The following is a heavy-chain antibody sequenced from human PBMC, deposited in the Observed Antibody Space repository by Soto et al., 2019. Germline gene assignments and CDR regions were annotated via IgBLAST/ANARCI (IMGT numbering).Heavy chain of an antibody. CDR1: GSSISSSNYY. V-gene: IGHV4-39*01. D-gene: IGHD3-10*01. CDR3: ARHGRSGNSLYWYFDL. Sequence: QLQLQESGPGLVKPSETLSLTCTVSGSSISSSNYYWGWIRQPPGKGLAWVGTVYYRGSTYYNPSLKRRVTISVDTSKNQFYLKLNSVTAADTAVYYCARHGRSGNSLYWYFDLWGRGTLVTVSS. J-gene: IGHJ2*01. CDR2: VYYRGST.